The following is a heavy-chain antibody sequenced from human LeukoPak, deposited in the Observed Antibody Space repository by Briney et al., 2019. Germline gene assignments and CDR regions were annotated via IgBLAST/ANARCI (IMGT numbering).Heavy chain of an antibody. CDR2: INVNSGT. J-gene: IGHJ4*02. CDR3: ARDEGRGGDLGY. V-gene: IGHV1-2*02. D-gene: IGHD3-16*01. Sequence: GVSVKVSCKASGYTFTGHYMHWVRQAPGQGLEWMVWINVNSGTRYAEKFQGRVTVTRDTSISTAYMELGRLRSDDTAVYYCARDEGRGGDLGYWGQGTLVTVSA. CDR1: GYTFTGHY.